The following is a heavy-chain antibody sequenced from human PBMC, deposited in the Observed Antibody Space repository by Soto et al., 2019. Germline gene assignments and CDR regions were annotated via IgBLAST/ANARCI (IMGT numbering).Heavy chain of an antibody. CDR3: ARTYGRRIDY. CDR1: GYTFSTSW. J-gene: IGHJ4*02. Sequence: EVQLVQSGAEVKKPGESLKISCKGSGYTFSTSWIGWVRQMPGKGLEWMGLIYPSDSDTKYSPSFQGQVTISADKSITTAYLQWSSLKASDTAIYYFARTYGRRIDYWGQGTLVTVSS. D-gene: IGHD3-16*01. V-gene: IGHV5-51*03. CDR2: IYPSDSDT.